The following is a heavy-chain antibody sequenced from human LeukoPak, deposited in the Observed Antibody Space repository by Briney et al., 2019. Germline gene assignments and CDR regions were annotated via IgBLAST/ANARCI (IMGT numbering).Heavy chain of an antibody. J-gene: IGHJ5*02. CDR2: ISYDGSNT. CDR1: GFTFSSYW. Sequence: GGSLRLSCAASGFTFSSYWMSWVRQAPGKGLEWVAVISYDGSNTYYADSVKGRFTISRDNSKNTLYLQMNSLRAEDTAVYYCARGRNDYVWGSYLNWFDPWGQGTLVTVSS. D-gene: IGHD3-16*02. CDR3: ARGRNDYVWGSYLNWFDP. V-gene: IGHV3-30*03.